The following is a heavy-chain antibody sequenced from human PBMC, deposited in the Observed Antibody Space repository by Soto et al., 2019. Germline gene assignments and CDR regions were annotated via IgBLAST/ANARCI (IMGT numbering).Heavy chain of an antibody. CDR3: ALIKDCSRTDCYLASFDP. D-gene: IGHD2-2*01. J-gene: IGHJ5*02. CDR2: IFSNDDK. Sequence: SGPTLVNPTETLTLTCTVSGLSLTNGRLGVSWIRQPPGKDLEWLAHIFSNDDKSYSTSLKSRLTISKDISRSQVVLTMTNMDPVDSATYYCALIKDCSRTDCYLASFDPWGQGTLVTVSS. V-gene: IGHV2-26*01. CDR1: GLSLTNGRLG.